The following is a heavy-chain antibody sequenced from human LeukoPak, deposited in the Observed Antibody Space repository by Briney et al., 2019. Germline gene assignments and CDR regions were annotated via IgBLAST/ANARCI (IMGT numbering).Heavy chain of an antibody. CDR3: AKDMAGRGYCSSTSCYALDY. D-gene: IGHD2-2*01. Sequence: GGSLRLSCAASGFTFSGYGMHWVRQAPGKGLEWVAVISYDGSNKYYADSVKGRFTISRDNSKNTLYLQMNSLRAEDTAVYYCAKDMAGRGYCSSTSCYALDYWGQGTPVTVSS. CDR1: GFTFSGYG. J-gene: IGHJ4*02. V-gene: IGHV3-30*18. CDR2: ISYDGSNK.